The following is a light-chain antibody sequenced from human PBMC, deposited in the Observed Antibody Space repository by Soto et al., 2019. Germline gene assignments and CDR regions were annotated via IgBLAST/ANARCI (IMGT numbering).Light chain of an antibody. J-gene: IGLJ2*01. V-gene: IGLV2-14*01. CDR2: DVS. Sequence: SALTQPASVSGSPGQSITISCTGTSRDVGGYNYVSWYQQYPGKAPKLMIYDVSNRPSGVSNRFSGSKSGYTASLTISGLQAEDEADYYCTSYTSNSTVIVGGGTKLTVL. CDR3: TSYTSNSTVI. CDR1: SRDVGGYNY.